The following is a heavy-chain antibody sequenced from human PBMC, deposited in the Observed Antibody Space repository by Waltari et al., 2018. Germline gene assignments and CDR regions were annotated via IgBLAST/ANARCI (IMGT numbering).Heavy chain of an antibody. CDR2: INPNSGGT. D-gene: IGHD4-17*01. CDR1: GYTFTGYY. J-gene: IGHJ4*02. Sequence: QVQLVQSGAEVKKPGASVKVSCKASGYTFTGYYMHWVRQAPGQGLEWRVWINPNSGGTNYAQKFQGRVTMTRDTSISTAYMELSRLRSDDTAVYYCARVHYGGNQGFDYWGQGTLVTVSS. CDR3: ARVHYGGNQGFDY. V-gene: IGHV1-2*02.